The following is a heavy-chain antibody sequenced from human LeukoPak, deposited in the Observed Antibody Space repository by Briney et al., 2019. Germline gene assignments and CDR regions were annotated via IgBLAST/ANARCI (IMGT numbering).Heavy chain of an antibody. D-gene: IGHD3-10*01. CDR3: ARDYFRGLTSHDAFDI. CDR2: INWNGGST. CDR1: GFTFDDYG. Sequence: PGGSLRLSCAASGFTFDDYGMSWVRQAPGKGLEWVSGINWNGGSTGYADSVKGRFTISRDNAKNSLYLQMNSLRAEDTALYCCARDYFRGLTSHDAFDIWGQGTMVTVSS. J-gene: IGHJ3*02. V-gene: IGHV3-20*04.